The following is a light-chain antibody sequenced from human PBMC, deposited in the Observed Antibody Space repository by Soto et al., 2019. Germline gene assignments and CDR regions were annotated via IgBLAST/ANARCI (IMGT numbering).Light chain of an antibody. V-gene: IGKV3-20*01. CDR3: QQYGRSPCT. CDR1: QSVSSNY. Sequence: EIVLTQSPGTLSLSPGERATLSCRASQSVSSNYLAWYQQKPGQAPRPLIYGASSRATGIPDRFSGSESGTDFTLTISRLEPEDFAVYYCQQYGRSPCTFGQGTKLEIK. CDR2: GAS. J-gene: IGKJ2*02.